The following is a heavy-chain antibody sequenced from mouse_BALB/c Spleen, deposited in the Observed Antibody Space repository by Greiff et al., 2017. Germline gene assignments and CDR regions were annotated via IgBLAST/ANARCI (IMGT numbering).Heavy chain of an antibody. Sequence: QVQLKQSAAELARPGASVKMSCKASGYTFTSYTMHWVKQRPGQGLEWIGYINPSSGYTEYNQKFKDKTTLTADKSSSTAYMQLSSLTSEDSAVYYCAREKDYGNYGDYAMDYWGQGTSVTVSS. D-gene: IGHD2-1*01. CDR2: INPSSGYT. J-gene: IGHJ4*01. CDR1: GYTFTSYT. CDR3: AREKDYGNYGDYAMDY. V-gene: IGHV1-4*02.